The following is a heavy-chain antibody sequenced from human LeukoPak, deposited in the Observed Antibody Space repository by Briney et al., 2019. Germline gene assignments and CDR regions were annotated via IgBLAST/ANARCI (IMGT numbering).Heavy chain of an antibody. D-gene: IGHD3-22*01. CDR1: GYTFTDYY. CDR2: ISPDSGGT. CDR3: ARVRGGTYYYDSSGYYLEY. J-gene: IGHJ4*02. V-gene: IGHV1-2*02. Sequence: ASVKVSCKASGYTFTDYYMHWVRQAPGQGLEWMGWISPDSGGTNYAQKFQGRVTMTRDTSISTAYMELSRLRSDDTAVYYCARVRGGTYYYDSSGYYLEYWGQGTLVTVSS.